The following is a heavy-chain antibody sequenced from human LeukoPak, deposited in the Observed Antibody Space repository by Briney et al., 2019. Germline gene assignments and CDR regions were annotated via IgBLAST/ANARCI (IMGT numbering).Heavy chain of an antibody. D-gene: IGHD3-9*01. CDR2: TSGSGDYT. J-gene: IGHJ5*02. CDR3: AEDPQENRGDWFIRYFDP. V-gene: IGHV3-23*01. Sequence: SGGSLRLSCAASGFTFSNYAMSWVRQAPGKGLEWVSATSGSGDYTYYADSVKGRFTISRDNSKNTVYLQMNSLRVEDTAVYYCAEDPQENRGDWFIRYFDPWGQGTLVFVSS. CDR1: GFTFSNYA.